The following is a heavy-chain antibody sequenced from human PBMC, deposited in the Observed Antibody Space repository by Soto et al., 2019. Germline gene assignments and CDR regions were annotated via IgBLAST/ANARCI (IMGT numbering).Heavy chain of an antibody. D-gene: IGHD3-22*01. CDR3: AILNYYDSSGYYYPFDY. Sequence: GGSLRLSCAASGFTFSSYAMSWVRQAPGKGLEWVSAISGSGGSTYYGDSVKGRLTISRDNSKNTLYLQMNSLRAEDTAVYYCAILNYYDSSGYYYPFDYWGQGTLVTVSS. CDR2: ISGSGGST. CDR1: GFTFSSYA. V-gene: IGHV3-23*01. J-gene: IGHJ4*02.